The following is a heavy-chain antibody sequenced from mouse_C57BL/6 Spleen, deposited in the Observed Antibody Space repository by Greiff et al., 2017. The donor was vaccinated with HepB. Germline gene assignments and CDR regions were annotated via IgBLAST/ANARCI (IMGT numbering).Heavy chain of an antibody. J-gene: IGHJ3*01. Sequence: VQLQQSGPGLVKPSQSLSLTCSVTGYSITSGYYWNWIRQFPGNKLEWMGYISYDGSNNYNPSLKNRISITRDTSKNQFFLKLNSVTTEDTATYYCARGSYYDYDHLDYWGQGTLVTVSA. D-gene: IGHD2-4*01. CDR1: GYSITSGYY. V-gene: IGHV3-6*01. CDR3: ARGSYYDYDHLDY. CDR2: ISYDGSN.